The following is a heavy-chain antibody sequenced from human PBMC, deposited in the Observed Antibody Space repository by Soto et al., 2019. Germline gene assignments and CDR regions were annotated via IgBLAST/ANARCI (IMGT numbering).Heavy chain of an antibody. CDR1: GFTFSSYG. D-gene: IGHD3-10*01. CDR2: RADDGSNK. Sequence: GGSLRLSCAASGFTFSSYGMDWVRQGPDKGREGEAVRADDGSNKYYEDSVKGRFTISRDNSKNTLYLQMNSLRAEDTAVYYCAKANRITMVRGVRPLLGYGMDVWGQGTTVTVSS. CDR3: AKANRITMVRGVRPLLGYGMDV. J-gene: IGHJ6*02. V-gene: IGHV3-30*18.